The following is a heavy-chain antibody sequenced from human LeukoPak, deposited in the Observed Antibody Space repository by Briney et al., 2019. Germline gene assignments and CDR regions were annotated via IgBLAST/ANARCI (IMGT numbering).Heavy chain of an antibody. CDR2: INHSGST. CDR1: GGSFSGYY. D-gene: IGHD3-22*01. J-gene: IGHJ1*01. CDR3: ARDTYYYDSSGYSFQH. V-gene: IGHV4-34*01. Sequence: PSETLSLTCAVYGGSFSGYYWSWIRQPPGKGLEWIGEINHSGSTNYNPSLKSRVTISVDTSKNQFSLKLSSVTAADTAVYYCARDTYYYDSSGYSFQHWGQGTLVTVSS.